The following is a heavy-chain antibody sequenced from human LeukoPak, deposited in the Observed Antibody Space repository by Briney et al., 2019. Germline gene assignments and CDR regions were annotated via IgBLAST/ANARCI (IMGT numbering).Heavy chain of an antibody. D-gene: IGHD3-22*01. J-gene: IGHJ4*02. CDR3: ARRAGDYSHPYDY. CDR1: GFTFGSYT. V-gene: IGHV3-53*01. Sequence: GGSLRLSCAASGFTFGSYTMSWVRQAPGKGLEWVSFIYTTGNTHNSDSVKGRFTISRDSSKNTLYLQMNSLRAEDTAVYYCARRAGDYSHPYDYWGQGTLVTVSS. CDR2: IYTTGNT.